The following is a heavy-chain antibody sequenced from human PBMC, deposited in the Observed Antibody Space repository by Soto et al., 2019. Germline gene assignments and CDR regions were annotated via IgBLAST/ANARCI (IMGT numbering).Heavy chain of an antibody. J-gene: IGHJ6*02. D-gene: IGHD1-26*01. CDR3: ASAGDHLGYYYGMDV. V-gene: IGHV1-69*01. Sequence: QVQLVQSGAEGKKPGSSVKVSCKASGGTFSSYASSGVRQAPGQGLEWMGGIIPIFGTANYAQKVQGRVTITADESTSTDYMELSSLRSEDTAVYYCASAGDHLGYYYGMDVWGQGTTVTVSS. CDR1: GGTFSSYA. CDR2: IIPIFGTA.